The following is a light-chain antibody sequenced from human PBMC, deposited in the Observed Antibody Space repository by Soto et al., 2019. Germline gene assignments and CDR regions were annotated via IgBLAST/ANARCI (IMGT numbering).Light chain of an antibody. CDR1: QSVSSSF. Sequence: EIVLTQSPGTLSLSPGETATLSCRASQSVSSSFVAWYQHKGGQSPRLLIYGASSRATGIPDRFSGSGSGTDFTLTISRLEPEDFAVFYCQVYGASGLTFGGGTKVEIK. CDR3: QVYGASGLT. CDR2: GAS. V-gene: IGKV3-20*01. J-gene: IGKJ4*01.